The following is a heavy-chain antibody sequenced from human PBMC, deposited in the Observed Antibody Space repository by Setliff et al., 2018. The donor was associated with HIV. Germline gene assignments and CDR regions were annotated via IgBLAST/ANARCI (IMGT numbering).Heavy chain of an antibody. D-gene: IGHD3-10*02. CDR1: GYTFVNNG. CDR3: ARTRKVFGESTDPFDV. J-gene: IGHJ3*01. V-gene: IGHV1-18*01. Sequence: ASVKVSCKASGYTFVNNGIGWVRQAPGQGPEWMGWISAYNGNANYAQKFQDRITLTRDTSITTAYMELRSLTPDDTAVYSCARTRKVFGESTDPFDVWARGQWSPS. CDR2: ISAYNGNA.